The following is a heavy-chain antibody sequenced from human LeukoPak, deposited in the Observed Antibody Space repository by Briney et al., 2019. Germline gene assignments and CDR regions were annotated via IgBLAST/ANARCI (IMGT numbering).Heavy chain of an antibody. V-gene: IGHV3-15*01. D-gene: IGHD1-26*01. CDR1: GFTFNDAL. J-gene: IGHJ4*02. CDR3: TTETRWELLFDY. CDR2: IKSKSDGVTT. Sequence: GGSLRLSCAASGFTFNDALMSWVRQAPGRGLEWVGRIKSKSDGVTTDYAAPVKGRFTISRDDSKNTLYLQMNNLKTEDTAVYYCTTETRWELLFDYWGQGTLVTVSS.